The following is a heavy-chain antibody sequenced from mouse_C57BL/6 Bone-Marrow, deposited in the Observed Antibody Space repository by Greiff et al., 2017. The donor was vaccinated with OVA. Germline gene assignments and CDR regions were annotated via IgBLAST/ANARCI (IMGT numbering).Heavy chain of an antibody. D-gene: IGHD1-1*01. J-gene: IGHJ1*03. CDR2: INPNNGGT. CDR3: ARPQIYYYGSSHWYFDV. CDR1: GYTFTDYY. Sequence: VQLQQSGPELVKPGASVKISCKASGYTFTDYYMNWVKQSHGKSLEWIGDINPNNGGTSYNQKFKGKATLTVDKSSSTAYMELRSLTSEDSAVYYCARPQIYYYGSSHWYFDVWGTGTTVTVSS. V-gene: IGHV1-26*01.